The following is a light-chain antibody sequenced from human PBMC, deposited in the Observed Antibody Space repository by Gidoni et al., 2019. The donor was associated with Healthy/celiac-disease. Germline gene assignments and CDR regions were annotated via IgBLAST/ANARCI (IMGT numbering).Light chain of an antibody. J-gene: IGKJ1*01. CDR1: RSISSY. CDR2: TAS. V-gene: IGKV1-39*01. CDR3: QQSYSTPWT. Sequence: DIQMTQSPSSLSASVGDRLTITCRASRSISSYLNWYQQKPGKAPKLLIYTASSLPSGVPSRFSGSGSGTDFTLTISSLHPEDFATYYCQQSYSTPWTFGQXTKVEIK.